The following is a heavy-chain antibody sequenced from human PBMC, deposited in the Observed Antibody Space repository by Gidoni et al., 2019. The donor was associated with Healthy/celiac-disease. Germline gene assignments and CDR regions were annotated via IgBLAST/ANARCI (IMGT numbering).Heavy chain of an antibody. J-gene: IGHJ4*02. CDR2: IKSTTDGGTT. D-gene: IGHD3-3*01. Sequence: EVQLVESGGGLVKPGGSLRLSCAACGFTFSNAWMSWVRQASGKGLEWVGRIKSTTDGGTTDYAAPVKGRFTISRDDSKNTLYLQMNSLKTEDTAVYYCTTAGEGFLDPPGFDYWGQGTLVTVSS. V-gene: IGHV3-15*01. CDR1: GFTFSNAW. CDR3: TTAGEGFLDPPGFDY.